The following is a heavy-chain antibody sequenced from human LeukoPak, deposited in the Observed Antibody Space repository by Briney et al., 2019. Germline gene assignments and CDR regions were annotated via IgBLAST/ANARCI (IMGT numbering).Heavy chain of an antibody. J-gene: IGHJ3*02. D-gene: IGHD4-11*01. CDR2: TYYRSKWYY. CDR3: ARDKAVIGARGAFDM. V-gene: IGHV6-1*01. Sequence: SQTLSLTCAISGDSVSSNTATWNWIRQSPSRGLEWLERTYYRSKWYYDYAVSVRSRITINPDTPQNQFSLQLNSVTPEDTAVYYCARDKAVIGARGAFDMWGQGTTVTVSS. CDR1: GDSVSSNTAT.